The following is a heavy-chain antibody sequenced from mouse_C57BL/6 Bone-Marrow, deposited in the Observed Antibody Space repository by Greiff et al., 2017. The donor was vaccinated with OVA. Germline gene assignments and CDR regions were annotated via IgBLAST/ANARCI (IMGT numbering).Heavy chain of an antibody. Sequence: QVTLKESGPGILQPSQTLSLTCSFSGFSLSTFGMGVGWIRQPSGKGLEWLAHIWWDDDKYYNPALKSRLTISKDTSKNQVFLKIANVDTADTATYCCARSSYDGYYSYFDYWGQGTTLTVSS. J-gene: IGHJ2*01. CDR3: ARSSYDGYYSYFDY. V-gene: IGHV8-8*01. CDR1: GFSLSTFGMG. CDR2: IWWDDDK. D-gene: IGHD2-3*01.